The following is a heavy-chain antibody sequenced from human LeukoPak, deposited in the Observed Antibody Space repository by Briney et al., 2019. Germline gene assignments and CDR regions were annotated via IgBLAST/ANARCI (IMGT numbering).Heavy chain of an antibody. V-gene: IGHV1-2*02. CDR3: ARAGVGATTAFDI. CDR2: INPNSGGT. D-gene: IGHD1-26*01. Sequence: VASVTVSCKASGYTFTGYYMHWVRQAPGQGLEWMGWINPNSGGTNYAQKFQGRVTMTRDTSISTAYMELSRLRSDDTAVYYCARAGVGATTAFDIWGQGTMVTVSS. J-gene: IGHJ3*02. CDR1: GYTFTGYY.